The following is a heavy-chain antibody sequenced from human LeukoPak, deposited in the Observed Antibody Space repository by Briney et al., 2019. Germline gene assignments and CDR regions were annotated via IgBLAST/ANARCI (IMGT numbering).Heavy chain of an antibody. CDR3: ARGITMVRGAQRYYFDY. CDR1: GGTFSSYA. Sequence: GASVKVSCKASGGTFSSYAISWVRQAPGQGLEWMGGIIPIFGTANYAQKFQGGVTITTDESTSTAYMELSSLRSEDTAVYYCARGITMVRGAQRYYFDYWGQGTLVTVSS. CDR2: IIPIFGTA. V-gene: IGHV1-69*05. D-gene: IGHD3-10*01. J-gene: IGHJ4*02.